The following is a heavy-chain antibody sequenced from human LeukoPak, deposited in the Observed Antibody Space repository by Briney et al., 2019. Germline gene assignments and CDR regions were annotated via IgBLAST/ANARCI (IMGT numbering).Heavy chain of an antibody. V-gene: IGHV3-23*01. D-gene: IGHD3-10*01. Sequence: PGGSLRLSCAASGFTFSSYAMSWVRQAPGKGLEWVSAISGSGGSTYYADSVKGRFTISRDNSMNTLYLQMNSLRAEDTAVHYCATVWFGELLHFDYWGQGTLVTVSS. CDR1: GFTFSSYA. CDR2: ISGSGGST. J-gene: IGHJ4*02. CDR3: ATVWFGELLHFDY.